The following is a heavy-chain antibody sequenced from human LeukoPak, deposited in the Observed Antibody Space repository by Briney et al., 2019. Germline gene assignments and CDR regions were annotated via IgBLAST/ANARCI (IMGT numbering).Heavy chain of an antibody. J-gene: IGHJ4*02. CDR1: GFTFSSYA. V-gene: IGHV3-23*01. CDR2: ISGSGGST. Sequence: GGSLRLSCAASGFTFSSYAMSWVRQAPGKGLEWVSAISGSGGSTYYADSVKGRFTISRDNSKNTLYLQMNSLRAEDTAVYYCAKVRVSIAVGLKPDFDYWGQGTLVTVSS. D-gene: IGHD6-19*01. CDR3: AKVRVSIAVGLKPDFDY.